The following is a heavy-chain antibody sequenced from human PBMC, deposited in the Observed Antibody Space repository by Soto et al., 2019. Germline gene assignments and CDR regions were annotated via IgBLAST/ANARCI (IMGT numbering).Heavy chain of an antibody. CDR1: GFTFNNYA. CDR2: ISYDGSNK. Sequence: QVQLVESGGGVVQPGRSLRLSCAASGFTFNNYAIHWVGQAPGKGLEWVAVISYDGSNKFYADSVRGRFTISRDNSKNTLYLQVNSLRSEDTAVYYCARDGSTNGMDVWGQGTTVTVSS. V-gene: IGHV3-30-3*01. CDR3: ARDGSTNGMDV. D-gene: IGHD2-8*01. J-gene: IGHJ6*02.